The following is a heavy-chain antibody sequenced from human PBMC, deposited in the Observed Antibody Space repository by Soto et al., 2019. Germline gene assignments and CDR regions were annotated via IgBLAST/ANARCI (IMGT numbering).Heavy chain of an antibody. J-gene: IGHJ6*02. D-gene: IGHD3-3*01. CDR2: IYYSGST. V-gene: IGHV4-39*01. CDR1: GGSISSSSYY. CDR3: AGFYDFWSGYYYYYYGMEV. Sequence: SETLSLTCTVSGGSISSSSYYWGWIRQPPGKGLEWIGSIYYSGSTYYNPSLKSRVTISVDTSKNQFSLKLSSVTAADTAVYYCAGFYDFWSGYYYYYYGMEVWGQGTTVTVSS.